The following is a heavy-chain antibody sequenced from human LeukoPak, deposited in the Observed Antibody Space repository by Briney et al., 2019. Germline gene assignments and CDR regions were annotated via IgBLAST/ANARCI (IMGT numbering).Heavy chain of an antibody. CDR2: IYYSGSG. CDR1: GVSIRSYY. Sequence: SEPLSLNCTVSGVSIRSYYWSWLRQPPGKGLEYIGYIYYSGSGHYNPPLNSRVTMSIDTSNNQSSLKLSSVTAADTAVYYCARELTLAVAGSRTGLWGKVAPTTTRREYYFDYWGQGTLVTVSS. D-gene: IGHD6-19*01. V-gene: IGHV4-59*01. J-gene: IGHJ4*02. CDR3: ARELTLAVAGSRTGLWGKVAPTTTRREYYFDY.